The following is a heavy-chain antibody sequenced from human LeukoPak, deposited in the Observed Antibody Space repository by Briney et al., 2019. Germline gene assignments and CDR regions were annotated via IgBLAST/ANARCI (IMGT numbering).Heavy chain of an antibody. J-gene: IGHJ6*02. CDR3: ARDFGYCSSTSCYVYYYYGVDV. V-gene: IGHV1-3*01. Sequence: GASVKVSCKASGYTFTSYAMHWVRQAPGQRLEWMGWINAGNGNTKYSQKFQGRVTITRDTSASTAYMELSSLRSEDTAVYYCARDFGYCSSTSCYVYYYYGVDVWGQGTTVTVSS. CDR2: INAGNGNT. D-gene: IGHD2-2*01. CDR1: GYTFTSYA.